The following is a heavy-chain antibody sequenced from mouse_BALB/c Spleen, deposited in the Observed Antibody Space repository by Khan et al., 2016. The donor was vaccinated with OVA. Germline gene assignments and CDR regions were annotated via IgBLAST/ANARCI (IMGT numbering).Heavy chain of an antibody. J-gene: IGHJ3*01. CDR1: GYTFTSYT. D-gene: IGHD2-14*01. CDR2: INPSNGYT. CDR3: VRDGAYHRNDGWFAY. Sequence: LKKPGAELARPGASVKMSCKASGYTFTSYTIHWIKERPGQGLEWIGNINPSNGYTNYNQKFKDKATLTTDKSSTTAYLQLSSLTSDDSAVYNCVRDGAYHRNDGWFAYWGQGTLVTVSA. V-gene: IGHV1-4*01.